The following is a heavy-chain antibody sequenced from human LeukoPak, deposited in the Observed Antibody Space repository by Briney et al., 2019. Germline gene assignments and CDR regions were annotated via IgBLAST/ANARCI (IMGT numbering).Heavy chain of an antibody. CDR3: ARSEGYYYDSFDY. J-gene: IGHJ4*02. CDR1: GGSISSYY. Sequence: SETLSLTCTVSGGSISSYYWSRIRQPPGKGLEWIGYIYYSGSTNYNPSLKSRVTISVDTSKNQFSLKLSSVTAADTAVYYCARSEGYYYDSFDYWGQGTLVTVSS. D-gene: IGHD3-22*01. V-gene: IGHV4-59*01. CDR2: IYYSGST.